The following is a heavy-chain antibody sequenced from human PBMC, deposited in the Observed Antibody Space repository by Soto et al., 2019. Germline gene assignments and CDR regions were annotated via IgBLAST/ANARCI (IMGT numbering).Heavy chain of an antibody. V-gene: IGHV3-33*05. CDR3: VRGDRGYDFWNPQNWFDP. J-gene: IGHJ5*02. CDR1: GFTFSRYG. CDR2: ILYDGSKK. Sequence: GGSLRLSCEASGFTFSRYGFHWVRQAPGKGLEWVAVILYDGSKKHYLESAKGRFSISRDDSKNTVYLQMNSLRVEDTAMYYCVRGDRGYDFWNPQNWFDPWGQGTLVTSPQ. D-gene: IGHD3-3*01.